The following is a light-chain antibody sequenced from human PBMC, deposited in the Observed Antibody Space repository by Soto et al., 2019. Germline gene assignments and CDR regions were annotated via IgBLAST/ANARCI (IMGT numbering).Light chain of an antibody. J-gene: IGLJ1*01. Sequence: VLTQPPSASGTAGRGVTISWSAGDSNIGSNCLYWYQHLPRTAPKLLIYDNNKLPSGVPDRFSGSKSGTSASLAISGLQSDDEADYYCAAWDDNLNGYLLGTGTKVTVL. CDR2: DNN. CDR3: AAWDDNLNGYL. CDR1: DSNIGSNC. V-gene: IGLV1-44*01.